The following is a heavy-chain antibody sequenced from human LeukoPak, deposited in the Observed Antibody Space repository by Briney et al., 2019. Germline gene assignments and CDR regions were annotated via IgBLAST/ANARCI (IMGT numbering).Heavy chain of an antibody. CDR3: ARDREYSYFDY. CDR2: INRSGDST. CDR1: GFTFYSYG. Sequence: GGSLRLSCAASGFTFYSYGMNWVRQAPGKGLEWVSGINRSGDSTSYADSVKGRFTISRDNSKNTLYLQMNSLRAEDTAVYYCARDREYSYFDYWGQGTLVTVSS. J-gene: IGHJ4*02. V-gene: IGHV3-23*01. D-gene: IGHD2/OR15-2a*01.